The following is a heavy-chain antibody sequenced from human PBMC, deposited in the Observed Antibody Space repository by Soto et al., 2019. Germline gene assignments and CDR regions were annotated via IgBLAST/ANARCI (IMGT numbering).Heavy chain of an antibody. CDR3: AKEGQITSWYFDY. CDR1: GFTFSSYG. D-gene: IGHD2-2*01. V-gene: IGHV3-30*18. CDR2: ISYDGNVA. J-gene: IGHJ4*01. Sequence: QVQLVESGGGVVQPGRSLRLSCAASGFTFSSYGMHWVRQAPGKGLEWVTVISYDGNVAYYADSVKGRFTISRDNSKNALYLQTNRLRTEYTAMYYCAKEGQITSWYFDYWGHGTLVTLPP.